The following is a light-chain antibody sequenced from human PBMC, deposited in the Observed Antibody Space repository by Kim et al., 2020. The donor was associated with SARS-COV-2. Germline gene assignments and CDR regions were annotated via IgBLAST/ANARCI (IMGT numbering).Light chain of an antibody. CDR2: GAT. Sequence: ASVGDGVTITCRASQDVYNGLAWYQQKPGQAPNLLIYGATSLQGGVPLRFSASGSGTDFTLTISGLQPDDFATYFCQQTSKLPSTFGQGTRLEIK. V-gene: IGKV1-12*02. CDR1: QDVYNG. J-gene: IGKJ5*01. CDR3: QQTSKLPST.